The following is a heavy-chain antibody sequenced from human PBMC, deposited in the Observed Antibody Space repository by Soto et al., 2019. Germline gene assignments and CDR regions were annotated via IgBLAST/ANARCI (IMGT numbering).Heavy chain of an antibody. CDR3: AGGYYDSSGSPRAHLGY. CDR1: GYTFTDYY. CDR2: INPNSGGT. J-gene: IGHJ4*02. V-gene: IGHV1-2*02. D-gene: IGHD3-22*01. Sequence: ASVKVSCKASGYTFTDYYMHWVRQAPGQGLEWMGWINPNSGGTNYAQKFQGRVTMTTDTSTSTAYMELRSLRSDDTAVYYCAGGYYDSSGSPRAHLGYWGQGTLVTVSS.